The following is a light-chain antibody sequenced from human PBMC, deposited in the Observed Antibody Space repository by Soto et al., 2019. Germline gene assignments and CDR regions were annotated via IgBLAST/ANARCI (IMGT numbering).Light chain of an antibody. J-gene: IGKJ2*01. CDR1: QRVSSSY. CDR2: GAS. V-gene: IGKV3-20*01. Sequence: EIVLTQSPGTLSLSPGERATLSCRASQRVSSSYLAWYQQKPGQAPRLLIYGASSRATGIPDRFSGSESGTDFTLTISRLEPEDFAVYFCQRYGSSPPFTFGQGT. CDR3: QRYGSSPPFT.